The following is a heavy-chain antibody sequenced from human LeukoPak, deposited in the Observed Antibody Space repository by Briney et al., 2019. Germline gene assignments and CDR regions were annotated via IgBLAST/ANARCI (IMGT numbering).Heavy chain of an antibody. D-gene: IGHD6-13*01. J-gene: IGHJ1*01. CDR1: GFTFSSYA. V-gene: IGHV3-64D*09. Sequence: PGGSLRLSCSASGFTFSSYAIHWVRQAPGKGLEYVSAISSNGGSTYYADSVKGRFTISRDNSKNTLYLQMSSLRAEDTAVYFCVKGLVAATGAGYFQHWGQGTLVTASS. CDR3: VKGLVAATGAGYFQH. CDR2: ISSNGGST.